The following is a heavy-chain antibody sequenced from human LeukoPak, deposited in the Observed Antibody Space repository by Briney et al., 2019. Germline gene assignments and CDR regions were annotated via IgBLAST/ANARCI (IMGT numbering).Heavy chain of an antibody. CDR3: ARGATRRGENYYDR. J-gene: IGHJ4*02. D-gene: IGHD3-22*01. CDR2: ISAYNGNT. CDR1: GYTFTSYG. V-gene: IGHV1-18*01. Sequence: ASVKVSCKASGYTFTSYGIIWVRQAPGQGLEWMGWISAYNGNTNYAQKLQGRVTMTTDTSTSTAYMELRSLRSDDTAVYYCARGATRRGENYYDRWGQGTLVTVSS.